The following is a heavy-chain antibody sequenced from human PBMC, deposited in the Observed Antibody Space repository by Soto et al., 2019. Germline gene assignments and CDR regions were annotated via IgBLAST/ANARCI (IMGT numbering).Heavy chain of an antibody. CDR1: GYTFTTFW. Sequence: GESLKISCTGFGYTFTTFWISWGRQIPGKGLEWMGMIDPGDTYATYSPAFQGHVTISADKATSTAYLQWSSLKASDTAMYFCARIYCTTTTCDSWFDPWGQGTLVTVSS. V-gene: IGHV5-10-1*01. CDR2: IDPGDTYA. J-gene: IGHJ5*02. D-gene: IGHD2-2*01. CDR3: ARIYCTTTTCDSWFDP.